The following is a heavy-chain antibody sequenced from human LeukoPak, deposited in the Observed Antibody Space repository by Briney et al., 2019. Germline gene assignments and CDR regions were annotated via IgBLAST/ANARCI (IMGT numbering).Heavy chain of an antibody. CDR3: AKRGIVIRGILVIGYHQEAYHYDY. CDR2: ISERGGST. Sequence: GGSLRLSCVVSGISLTNYAMTWVRQAPGKGLEWVSYISERGGSTSYADSVKGRFTISRDTSLNTLYLQMTNLRAEDTAVYFCAKRGIVIRGILVIGYHQEAYHYDYWGQGVLVTVSS. D-gene: IGHD3-10*01. J-gene: IGHJ4*02. CDR1: GISLTNYA. V-gene: IGHV3-23*01.